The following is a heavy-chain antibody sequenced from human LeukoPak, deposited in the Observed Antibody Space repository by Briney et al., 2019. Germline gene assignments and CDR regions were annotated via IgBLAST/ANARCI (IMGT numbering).Heavy chain of an antibody. D-gene: IGHD3-16*02. CDR1: GYTFSSYD. CDR2: MNPNSGNT. CDR3: ARGPYRRLDY. Sequence: ASVKVSCKASGYTFSSYDINWVRQAAGQGLEWMGWMNPNSGNTGYAQKLQGRVTMTRNTPITTAYMELSSLRFEDTAVYYCARGPYRRLDYWGQGTLVTVSS. J-gene: IGHJ4*02. V-gene: IGHV1-8*01.